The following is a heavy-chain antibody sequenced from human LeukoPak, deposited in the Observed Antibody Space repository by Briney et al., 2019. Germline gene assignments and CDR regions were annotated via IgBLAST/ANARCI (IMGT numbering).Heavy chain of an antibody. V-gene: IGHV4-59*08. CDR1: GGSISTYF. CDR3: ARHVGNPLGFGDATPRTFYFGLDV. J-gene: IGHJ6*02. CDR2: IYYSGST. D-gene: IGHD3-10*01. Sequence: SETLSLTCTVSGGSISTYFWSWIRQPPGKGLEWIGYIYYSGSTNYNPSLKSRVTISVDTSKNQFSLKLTSVTAADTAVYFCARHVGNPLGFGDATPRTFYFGLDVWGQGTTVTVSS.